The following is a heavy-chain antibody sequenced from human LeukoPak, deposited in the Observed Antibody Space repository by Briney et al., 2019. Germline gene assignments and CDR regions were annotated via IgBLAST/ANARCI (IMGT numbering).Heavy chain of an antibody. Sequence: PGGSLRLSCVASGFTFSSYGMHWVRQAPGKGLEWVAVIWDDGGTKYYSDSVKGRFTISRDNSKSTLYLEMNGLRVEDTAVYYCAREGLTGSTNWFDSWGQGTLATVSS. V-gene: IGHV3-33*01. D-gene: IGHD1-7*01. CDR3: AREGLTGSTNWFDS. J-gene: IGHJ5*01. CDR1: GFTFSSYG. CDR2: IWDDGGTK.